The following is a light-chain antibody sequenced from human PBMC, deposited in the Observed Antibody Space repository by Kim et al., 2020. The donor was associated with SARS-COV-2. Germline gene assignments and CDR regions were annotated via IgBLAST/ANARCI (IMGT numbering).Light chain of an antibody. CDR1: QSVSSY. J-gene: IGKJ4*01. Sequence: LSPGESATLSCRASQSVSSYLAWYQQKPGQAPRLLIYDASNRATGIPAWFSGSGSGTDFTLTIGSLEPEDFAVYYCQQRGNWPLTFGGGTKVDIK. CDR3: QQRGNWPLT. CDR2: DAS. V-gene: IGKV3-11*01.